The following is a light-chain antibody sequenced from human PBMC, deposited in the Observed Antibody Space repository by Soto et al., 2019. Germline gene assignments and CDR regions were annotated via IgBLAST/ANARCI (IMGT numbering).Light chain of an antibody. V-gene: IGKV1-5*03. CDR2: KAS. Sequence: DIQMTQSPSTLSASVGDRVTITCRASQSISNWLAWYQQKPGKAPRLLIYKASSLQSGVPSRFSGSGSGTEYTVAISSLQPDDFATYYCQQDDSYPWTFGRGTKVEIK. CDR3: QQDDSYPWT. J-gene: IGKJ1*01. CDR1: QSISNW.